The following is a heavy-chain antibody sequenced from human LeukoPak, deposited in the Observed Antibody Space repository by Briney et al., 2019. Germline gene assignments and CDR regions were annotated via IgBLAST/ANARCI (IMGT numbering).Heavy chain of an antibody. D-gene: IGHD6-13*01. CDR3: ARVLGIAAALL. CDR2: IYHSGST. CDR1: GYSISSGYY. J-gene: IGHJ4*02. V-gene: IGHV4-38-2*01. Sequence: SETLSLTCAVSGYSISSGYYWGWIRQPPGKGREWIGSIYHSGSTYYNPSLKSRVTISVDTSKNQFSLKLSSVTAADTAVYYCARVLGIAAALLWGQGTLVTVSS.